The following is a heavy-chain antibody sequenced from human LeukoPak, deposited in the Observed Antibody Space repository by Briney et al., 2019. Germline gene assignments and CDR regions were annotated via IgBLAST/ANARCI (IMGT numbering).Heavy chain of an antibody. J-gene: IGHJ4*02. Sequence: ASETLSLTCTVSGGSISSYYWSWIRQPPGKGLEWIGYMYYRGNTNYDPSLKSRVTISIDTPNNQFSLKLSSVTAADTAVYYCATGVHGIAAAGDYYFDYWGQGTLVTVSS. CDR2: MYYRGNT. CDR1: GGSISSYY. CDR3: ATGVHGIAAAGDYYFDY. D-gene: IGHD6-13*01. V-gene: IGHV4-59*01.